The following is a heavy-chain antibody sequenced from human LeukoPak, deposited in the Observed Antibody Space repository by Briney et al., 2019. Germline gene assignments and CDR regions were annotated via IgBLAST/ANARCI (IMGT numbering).Heavy chain of an antibody. CDR2: IKQDGSEK. Sequence: GGSLRLSCAASGFTFSSYWMSWVCQAPGKGLEWVANIKQDGSEKYYVDSVKGRFTISRDNAKNSLYLQMNSLRAEDTAVYYCARHSGSYYEDYFDYWGQGALVTVSS. CDR1: GFTFSSYW. J-gene: IGHJ4*02. D-gene: IGHD1-26*01. V-gene: IGHV3-7*01. CDR3: ARHSGSYYEDYFDY.